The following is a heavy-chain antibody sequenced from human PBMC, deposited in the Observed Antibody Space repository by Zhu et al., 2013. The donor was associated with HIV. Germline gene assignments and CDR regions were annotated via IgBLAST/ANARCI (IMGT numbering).Heavy chain of an antibody. CDR1: GGTFSSYA. CDR3: ARDRSSYYYGSGSKTPRWTV. D-gene: IGHD3-10*01. V-gene: IGHV1-69*01. CDR2: IIPIFGTA. J-gene: IGHJ6*02. Sequence: QVQLVQSGAEVKKPGSSVKVSCKASGGTFSSYAISWVRQAPGQGLEWMGGIIPIFGTANYAQKFQGRVTITADESTSTAYMELSSLRSEDTAVYYCARDRSSYYYGSGSKTPRWTVWGRRDRRSPSP.